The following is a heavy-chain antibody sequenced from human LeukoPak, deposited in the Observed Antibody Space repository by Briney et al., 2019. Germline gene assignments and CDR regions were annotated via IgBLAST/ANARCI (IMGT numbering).Heavy chain of an antibody. J-gene: IGHJ4*02. D-gene: IGHD6-19*01. CDR2: ISYDGSNK. CDR1: GFTFSSYA. V-gene: IGHV3-30-3*01. CDR3: AGYSSGWYSPEDY. Sequence: GRSLRLSCAASGFTFSSYAMHWVRQAPGKGLEWVAVISYDGSNKYYADSVKGRFTISRDNSKNTLYPQMNSLRAEDTAVYYCAGYSSGWYSPEDYWGQGTLVTVSS.